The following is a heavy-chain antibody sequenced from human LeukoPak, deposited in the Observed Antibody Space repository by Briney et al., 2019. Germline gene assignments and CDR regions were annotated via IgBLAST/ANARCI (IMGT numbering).Heavy chain of an antibody. V-gene: IGHV1-8*03. CDR3: ARVCSGGSCYFRWFDP. CDR1: GYTFTSYD. J-gene: IGHJ5*02. CDR2: MNPNSGNT. Sequence: ASVKVSCKASGYTFTSYDINWVRQATGQGLEWMGWMNPNSGNTGYAQKLQGRVTITRNTSISTAYMELSSLRSEDTAVYYCARVCSGGSCYFRWFDPWGQGTLVTVSS. D-gene: IGHD2-15*01.